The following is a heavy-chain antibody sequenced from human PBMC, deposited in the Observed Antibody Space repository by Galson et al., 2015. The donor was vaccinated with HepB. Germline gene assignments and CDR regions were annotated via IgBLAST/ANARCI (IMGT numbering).Heavy chain of an antibody. CDR3: ARVTTKWELPSYFDY. CDR1: GFTFSSYS. D-gene: IGHD1-26*01. Sequence: SLRLSCAASGFTFSSYSMNWVRQAPGKGLEWVSSISSSSSYIYYADSVKGRFTISRDNAKNSLYLQMNSLRAEDTAVYYCARVTTKWELPSYFDYWGQGTLVTVSS. CDR2: ISSSSSYI. J-gene: IGHJ4*02. V-gene: IGHV3-21*01.